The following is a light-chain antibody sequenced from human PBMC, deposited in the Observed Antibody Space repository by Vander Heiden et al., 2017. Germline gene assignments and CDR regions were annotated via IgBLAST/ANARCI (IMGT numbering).Light chain of an antibody. Sequence: IQMPQSPSSLSASVGARISITCRASQSISNYLNWYQKNSGSAPKLLIYAASVFQNGGPSRFSGSGSGTDFTLTISSLQPEDFATYYCQQSSSMPLTFGQGTKVEIK. CDR2: AAS. CDR3: QQSSSMPLT. J-gene: IGKJ1*01. CDR1: QSISNY. V-gene: IGKV1-39*01.